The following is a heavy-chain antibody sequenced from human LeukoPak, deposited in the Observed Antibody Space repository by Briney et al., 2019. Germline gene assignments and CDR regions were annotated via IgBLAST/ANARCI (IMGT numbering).Heavy chain of an antibody. D-gene: IGHD1-26*01. CDR1: GFTFSSYW. V-gene: IGHV3-74*01. CDR2: INSDGSST. Sequence: GGSLRLSCAASGFTFSSYWMHWVRQAPGKGLVWASRINSDGSSTSYVDSVKGRFTISRDNAKNTLYLQMNSLRAEDTAVYYCARYPKVGAPRGAFDIWGQGTMVTVSS. CDR3: ARYPKVGAPRGAFDI. J-gene: IGHJ3*02.